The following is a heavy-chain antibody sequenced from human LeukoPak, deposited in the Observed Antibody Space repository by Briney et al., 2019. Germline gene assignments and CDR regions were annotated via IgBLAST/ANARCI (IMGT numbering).Heavy chain of an antibody. D-gene: IGHD5-12*01. Sequence: GESPKISCKGSGYSFTSYWIGWVRQMPGKGLEWMGIIYPGDSDTRYSPSFQGQVTISADKSISNAYLQWSSLKASDTAMYYCARQESGYDKVFDYWGQGTLVTVSS. CDR1: GYSFTSYW. J-gene: IGHJ4*02. CDR2: IYPGDSDT. V-gene: IGHV5-51*01. CDR3: ARQESGYDKVFDY.